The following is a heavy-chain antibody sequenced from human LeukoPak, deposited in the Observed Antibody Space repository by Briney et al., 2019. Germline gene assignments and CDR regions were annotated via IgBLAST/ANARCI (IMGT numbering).Heavy chain of an antibody. V-gene: IGHV3-30*02. Sequence: GGSLRLSCAASGFTFNTYGMHWVRQAPGKGLVWVAFIRYDGSNRYYADSVKGRFTISRDSSKNMVYLQMNSLRTEDTAVYYCAKDSRTYYYGSGSFSLPKRPLGYFDNWGQGTLVTVSS. CDR1: GFTFNTYG. J-gene: IGHJ4*02. CDR2: IRYDGSNR. D-gene: IGHD3-10*01. CDR3: AKDSRTYYYGSGSFSLPKRPLGYFDN.